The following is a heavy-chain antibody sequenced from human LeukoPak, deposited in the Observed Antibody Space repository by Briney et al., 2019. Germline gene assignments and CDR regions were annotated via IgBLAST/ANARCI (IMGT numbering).Heavy chain of an antibody. D-gene: IGHD3-3*01. J-gene: IGHJ4*02. V-gene: IGHV4-61*08. Sequence: SETLSLTCSVSGGSIVSGGNYWSWIRQPPGKGLEWIGYIYYSGSTNYNPSLKSRVTISVDTSKNQFSLKLSSVTAADTAVYYCARAMDDFWSGYHFDYWGQGTLVTVSS. CDR3: ARAMDDFWSGYHFDY. CDR1: GGSIVSGGNY. CDR2: IYYSGST.